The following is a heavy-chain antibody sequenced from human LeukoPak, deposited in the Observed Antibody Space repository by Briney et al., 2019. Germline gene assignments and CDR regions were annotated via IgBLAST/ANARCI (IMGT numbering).Heavy chain of an antibody. Sequence: GGSLRLSCVASGLTFSNYAMHWVRQAPGKGLEWVAVISYDGTTEYYEDSVKGRFTISRDNSRDTLYLQMSSLRAEDTAVYYCARAYRNSAWFDLNYWGQGTLVTVSS. CDR1: GLTFSNYA. D-gene: IGHD6-19*01. J-gene: IGHJ4*02. CDR3: ARAYRNSAWFDLNY. V-gene: IGHV3-30*04. CDR2: ISYDGTTE.